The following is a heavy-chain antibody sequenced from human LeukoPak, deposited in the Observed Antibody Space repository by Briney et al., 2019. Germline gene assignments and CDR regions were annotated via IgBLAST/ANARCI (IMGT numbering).Heavy chain of an antibody. CDR3: ARHAIVVGPAAFGEVDY. CDR1: GGSISSSSYY. Sequence: SETLSLTCTVSGGSISSSSYYWGWIRQPPGKGLEWIGSIYYSGSTYYNPSLKSRVTISVDTSKNQFSLKLSSVTAADTAVYYCARHAIVVGPAAFGEVDYWGQGTLVTVSS. V-gene: IGHV4-39*01. CDR2: IYYSGST. D-gene: IGHD2-2*01. J-gene: IGHJ4*02.